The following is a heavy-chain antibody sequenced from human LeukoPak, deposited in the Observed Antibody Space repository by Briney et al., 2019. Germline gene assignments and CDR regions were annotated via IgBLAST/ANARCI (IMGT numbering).Heavy chain of an antibody. CDR1: GFTFSSYG. CDR3: AKIGRDTAMVYFDY. Sequence: GGTLRLSCAASGFTFSSYGMSWVRQAPGKGLEWVSAISGSGGSTYYADSVKGRFTISRDNSKNTLYLQMNSLRAEDTAVYYCAKIGRDTAMVYFDYWGQGTLVTVSS. CDR2: ISGSGGST. D-gene: IGHD5-18*01. J-gene: IGHJ4*02. V-gene: IGHV3-23*01.